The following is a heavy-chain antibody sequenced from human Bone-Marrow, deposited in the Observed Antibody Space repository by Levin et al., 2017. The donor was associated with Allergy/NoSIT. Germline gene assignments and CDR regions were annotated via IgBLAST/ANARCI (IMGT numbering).Heavy chain of an antibody. Sequence: PGGSLRLSCALSGLTFSTSIMHWVRQAPGKGLEWVVGMSFDGVSKYYADSVKGRFTISRDNSKNTVYLEMNSLRDDDTAVYFCAREGYTSGYAGAFDYWGQGTLVTVSS. CDR1: GLTFSTSI. J-gene: IGHJ4*02. CDR3: AREGYTSGYAGAFDY. CDR2: MSFDGVSK. V-gene: IGHV3-30-3*01. D-gene: IGHD6-19*01.